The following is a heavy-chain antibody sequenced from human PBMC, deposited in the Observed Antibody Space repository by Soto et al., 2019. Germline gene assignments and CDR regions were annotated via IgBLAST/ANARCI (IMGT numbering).Heavy chain of an antibody. CDR3: VGSRGWPFDY. Sequence: EVHLVESGGDLVQPGGSLRLSCAASGFTFSAYWMQWVRQAPGKGLEWVAIIKQDGSEKYFVDSVTGRFTISRDNAKNSLYLQMSSLRAEDTAMYYCVGSRGWPFDYWGQGPLVTVSS. CDR2: IKQDGSEK. V-gene: IGHV3-7*05. J-gene: IGHJ4*02. CDR1: GFTFSAYW. D-gene: IGHD6-19*01.